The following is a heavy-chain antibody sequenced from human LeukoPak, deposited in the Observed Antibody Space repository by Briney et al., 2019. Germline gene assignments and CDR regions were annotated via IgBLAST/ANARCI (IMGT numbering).Heavy chain of an antibody. D-gene: IGHD4-11*01. J-gene: IGHJ4*02. Sequence: GGSLRLSCAASGFTFSNAWMNWVRQAPGKGLEWVGRIKSKTDGGTTDCAAPAKGRFTISRDDSKNTLYLQMNSLKTEDTAVYYCTTEAVTLRGFDYWGQGTLVTVSS. CDR3: TTEAVTLRGFDY. V-gene: IGHV3-15*07. CDR1: GFTFSNAW. CDR2: IKSKTDGGTT.